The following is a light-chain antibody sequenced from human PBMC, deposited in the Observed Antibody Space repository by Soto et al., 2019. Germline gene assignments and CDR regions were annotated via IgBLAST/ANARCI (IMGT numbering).Light chain of an antibody. J-gene: IGLJ1*01. Sequence: QSALTQPASLSGSPGQSVTISCTGTSSDLGAYDYVSWLQQHPGKAPKLMISECNSRPSGVSNRLSGSKSGNTAYLTSSGLKVEDEAQYFCCSFRTTSTHVFGTGTKLPVL. CDR3: CSFRTTSTHV. CDR1: SSDLGAYDY. V-gene: IGLV2-14*01. CDR2: ECN.